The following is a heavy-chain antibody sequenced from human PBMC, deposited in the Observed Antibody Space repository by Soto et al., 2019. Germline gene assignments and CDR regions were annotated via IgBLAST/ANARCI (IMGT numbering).Heavy chain of an antibody. J-gene: IGHJ4*02. CDR1: GFSFSNAW. Sequence: GGSLRLSCAASGFSFSNAWMSWVRQAPGRGLEWVGRITSKTDGGTTDYAAPMKGRFTISRDDSKNTLYLQMNSLKTEDTAVYYCATLAPPAISPVNFDSGGQGTMVT. CDR2: ITSKTDGGTT. V-gene: IGHV3-15*01. CDR3: ATLAPPAISPVNFDS.